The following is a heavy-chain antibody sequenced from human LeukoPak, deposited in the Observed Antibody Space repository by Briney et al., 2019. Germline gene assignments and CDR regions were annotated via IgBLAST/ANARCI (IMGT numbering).Heavy chain of an antibody. CDR1: GYTFTSYY. D-gene: IGHD3-10*01. CDR2: INPSGGST. CDR3: ARDTRNYYGSGSYLIDP. V-gene: IGHV1-46*01. J-gene: IGHJ5*02. Sequence: ASVTVSFKASGYTFTSYYMHWVRQAPGQGLEWMGIINPSGGSTSYAQKFQGRVTMTRDTSTSTVYMELSSLRSEDTAVYYCARDTRNYYGSGSYLIDPWGQGTLVTVSS.